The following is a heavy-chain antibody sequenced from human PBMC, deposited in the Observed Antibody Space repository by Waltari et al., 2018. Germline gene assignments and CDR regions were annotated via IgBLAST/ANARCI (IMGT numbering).Heavy chain of an antibody. CDR3: ARDYCDRTYCHGMDV. J-gene: IGHJ6*02. D-gene: IGHD3-22*01. V-gene: IGHV3-30*04. CDR2: ISYNERNI. CDR1: EFTFSSSA. Sequence: QVQLVESGGGVVQPGRSLRLSCAASEFTFSSSAMHWVRQAPGKGLEWVAVISYNERNIYYIDSVKGRFTISRDNSKKMLYLQMNSLRAEYTAVYYCARDYCDRTYCHGMDVWGQGTTVTVSS.